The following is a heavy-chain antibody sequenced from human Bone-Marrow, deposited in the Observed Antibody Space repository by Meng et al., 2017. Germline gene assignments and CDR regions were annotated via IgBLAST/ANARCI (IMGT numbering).Heavy chain of an antibody. J-gene: IGHJ3*02. CDR1: GYTFPDYW. D-gene: IGHD3-10*01. CDR3: ARRRWFGESISAFDI. Sequence: ASVKVSCKASGYTFPDYWLHWVRRAPGQGLEWMGRINPKSGDTHYAQRFQGRVTMTGDTSISTAYMELSGLRSDDTAMYYCARRRWFGESISAFDIWGQGTMVTVSS. V-gene: IGHV1-2*06. CDR2: INPKSGDT.